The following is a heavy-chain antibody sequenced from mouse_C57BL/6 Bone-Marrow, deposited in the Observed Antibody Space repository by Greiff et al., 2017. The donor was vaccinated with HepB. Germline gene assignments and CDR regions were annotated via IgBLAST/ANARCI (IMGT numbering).Heavy chain of an antibody. Sequence: QVQLKESGAELVRPGTSVKVSCKASGYAFTNYLIEWVKQRPGQGLEWIGVINPGSGGTNYNEKFKGKATLTADKSSSTAYMQLSSLTSEDSAVYFCAITTVVVPFDYWGQGTTLTVSS. J-gene: IGHJ2*01. CDR2: INPGSGGT. D-gene: IGHD1-1*01. CDR3: AITTVVVPFDY. CDR1: GYAFTNYL. V-gene: IGHV1-54*01.